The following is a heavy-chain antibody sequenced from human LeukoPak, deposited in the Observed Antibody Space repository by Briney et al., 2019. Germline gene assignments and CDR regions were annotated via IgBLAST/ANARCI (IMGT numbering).Heavy chain of an antibody. CDR1: GFTFSSYA. Sequence: GGSLRLSCAASGFTFSSYAMSWFRQAPGKGLEWVGFIRSKAYGGTTEYAASVKGRFTISRDDSKSIAYLQMNSLKTEDTAVYYCTSSFGQLSFFDYWGQGTLVTVSS. CDR2: IRSKAYGGTT. V-gene: IGHV3-49*03. J-gene: IGHJ4*02. CDR3: TSSFGQLSFFDY. D-gene: IGHD3-10*01.